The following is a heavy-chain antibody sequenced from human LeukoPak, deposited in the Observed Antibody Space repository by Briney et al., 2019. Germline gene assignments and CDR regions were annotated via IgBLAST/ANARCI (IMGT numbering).Heavy chain of an antibody. J-gene: IGHJ4*02. D-gene: IGHD1-1*01. V-gene: IGHV3-48*01. Sequence: PGGSLRLSXAASGFAFSTYSMNWVRQAPGKGLEWVSCISSSSSTIFYADSVKGRFTISRDNAKNSLYLQMNSLRAEDTAVYYCARDPATGTTNDPTMGYWGQGTLVTVSS. CDR3: ARDPATGTTNDPTMGY. CDR1: GFAFSTYS. CDR2: ISSSSSTI.